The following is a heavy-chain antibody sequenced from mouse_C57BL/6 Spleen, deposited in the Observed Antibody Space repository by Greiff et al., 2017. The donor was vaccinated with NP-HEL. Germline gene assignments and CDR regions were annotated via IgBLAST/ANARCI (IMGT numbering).Heavy chain of an antibody. V-gene: IGHV3-6*01. J-gene: IGHJ4*01. CDR2: ISYDGSN. CDR1: GYSITSGYY. CDR3: AKEEGYYYGSSPLYAMDY. Sequence: EVQLQESGPGLVKPSQSLSLTCSVTGYSITSGYYWNWIRQFPGNKLEWMGYISYDGSNNYNPSLKNRISITRDTSKNQFFLKLNSVTTEDTATYYCAKEEGYYYGSSPLYAMDYWGQGTSVTVSS. D-gene: IGHD1-1*01.